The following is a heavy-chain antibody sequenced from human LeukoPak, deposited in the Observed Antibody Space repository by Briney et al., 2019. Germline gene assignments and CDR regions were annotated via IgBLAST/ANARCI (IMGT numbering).Heavy chain of an antibody. CDR2: ISYDGSKK. V-gene: IGHV3-30-3*01. D-gene: IGHD6-6*01. J-gene: IGHJ5*02. Sequence: PGGSLRLSCAAPGFTFSSYAMHWVRQAPGKGLEWVAVISYDGSKKYYADSVRGRFTISRDNSKNTLYLQMNSLRAEDTAVYYCAKDWLVRWFDPWGQGTLVTVSS. CDR1: GFTFSSYA. CDR3: AKDWLVRWFDP.